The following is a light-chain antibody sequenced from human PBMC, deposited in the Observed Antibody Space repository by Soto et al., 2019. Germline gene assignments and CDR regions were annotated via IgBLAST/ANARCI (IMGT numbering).Light chain of an antibody. J-gene: IGKJ4*01. CDR3: QQSYGTPLT. Sequence: DMEMTQSPSSLSASVGDRVTITCRASQSISNYLNWYQHKPGKVPKLLIYAASSLQSEVPTRFSGSGSGTDFTLTIISLQPEDFASYYCQQSYGTPLTFGGGTKLDIK. CDR2: AAS. V-gene: IGKV1-39*01. CDR1: QSISNY.